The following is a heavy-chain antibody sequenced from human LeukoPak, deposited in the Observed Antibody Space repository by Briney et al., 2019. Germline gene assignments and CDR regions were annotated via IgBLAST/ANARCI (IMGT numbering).Heavy chain of an antibody. CDR3: ARVPRKGIQLWKHREYYFDY. D-gene: IGHD5-18*01. V-gene: IGHV1-2*02. CDR2: INPNSGGT. CDR1: GYTFTGYY. J-gene: IGHJ4*02. Sequence: ASVKVSCKASGYTFTGYYMHWVRQAPGQGLEWMGWINPNSGGTNYAQKFQGRVTMTRDTSISTAYMELSRLRSDDTAVYYCARVPRKGIQLWKHREYYFDYWGQGTLVTVSS.